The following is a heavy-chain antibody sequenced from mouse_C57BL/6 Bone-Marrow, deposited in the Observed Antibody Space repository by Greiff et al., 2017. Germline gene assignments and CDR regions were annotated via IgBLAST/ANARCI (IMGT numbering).Heavy chain of an antibody. J-gene: IGHJ3*01. V-gene: IGHV1-59*01. CDR1: GYTFTSYW. CDR2: IDPSDSYT. Sequence: VQLQQPGAELVRPGTSVKLSCKASGYTFTSYWMHWVKQRPGQGLEWIGVIDPSDSYTNYNQKFKGKATLTVDTSSSTAYMQLSSLTSEDSAVYYCAHYGNYPAWFAYWGQGTLVTVS. D-gene: IGHD2-1*01. CDR3: AHYGNYPAWFAY.